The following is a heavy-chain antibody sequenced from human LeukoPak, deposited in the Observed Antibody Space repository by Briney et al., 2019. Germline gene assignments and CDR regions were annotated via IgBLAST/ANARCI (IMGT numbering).Heavy chain of an antibody. D-gene: IGHD3-10*01. V-gene: IGHV3-23*01. J-gene: IGHJ4*02. CDR2: IGGGGVST. CDR3: ARGVYHGSGKGAYYCAS. CDR1: GFTFSSYA. Sequence: GGSLRLSCAASGFTFSSYAMSWVRQAPGKGLEWVSGIGGGGVSTYYADSVKGRFTISRDNSKSTLYLQMNSLRAEDTAVYYCARGVYHGSGKGAYYCASWGQGTLVAVSS.